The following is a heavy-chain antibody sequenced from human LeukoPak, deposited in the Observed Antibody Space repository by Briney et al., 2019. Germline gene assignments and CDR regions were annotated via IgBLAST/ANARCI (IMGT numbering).Heavy chain of an antibody. J-gene: IGHJ6*03. V-gene: IGHV4-38-2*02. CDR2: IYHSGST. Sequence: SETLSLTCTVSGYSISSGYYWGWIRQPPGKGLEWIGSIYHSGSTYYNPSLKSRVTISVDTSKNQFSLKLSSVTAADTAVYYCARVVPAAMSQYYYYYMDVWGKGTTVTVSS. CDR1: GYSISSGYY. D-gene: IGHD2-2*01. CDR3: ARVVPAAMSQYYYYYMDV.